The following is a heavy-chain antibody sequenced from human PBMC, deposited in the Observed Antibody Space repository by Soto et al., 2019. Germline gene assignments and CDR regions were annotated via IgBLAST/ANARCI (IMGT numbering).Heavy chain of an antibody. CDR3: AKHAYYDSSGYYYVGYYYYGMDV. J-gene: IGHJ6*02. Sequence: GGSLRLSCAASGFTFSSYAMSWVRQAPGKGLEWVSAISGSGGSTYYADSVKGRFTISRDNSKNTLYLQMNSLRAEDTAVYYCAKHAYYDSSGYYYVGYYYYGMDVWGQGTTVTVSS. CDR2: ISGSGGST. CDR1: GFTFSSYA. V-gene: IGHV3-23*01. D-gene: IGHD3-22*01.